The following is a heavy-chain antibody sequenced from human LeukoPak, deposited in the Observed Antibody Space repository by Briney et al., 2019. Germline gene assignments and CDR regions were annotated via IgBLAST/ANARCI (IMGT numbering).Heavy chain of an antibody. V-gene: IGHV3-23*01. Sequence: GGSLRLSCAASGFTFSTYAMSWVRQAPGKGLEWVSAINPSGGSTYYADSVKGRFSISRDNSKNTLYLQMNGLRAEDTAVYYCARGKFDYWGQGTLVTVSS. J-gene: IGHJ4*02. CDR2: INPSGGST. CDR1: GFTFSTYA. CDR3: ARGKFDY.